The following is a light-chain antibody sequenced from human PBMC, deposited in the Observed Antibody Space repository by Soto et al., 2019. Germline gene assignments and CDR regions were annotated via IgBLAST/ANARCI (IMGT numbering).Light chain of an antibody. V-gene: IGKV1-39*01. CDR2: AAS. CDR1: QSISRY. CDR3: QQSYSTPLT. J-gene: IGKJ4*01. Sequence: MTKSPSSLSASVGDRITITCRESQSISRYLNWYQQKPGKAPKLLIYAASSLQSGVPSRFSGSGSGTDLTLTISSLQPEDFATYYCQQSYSTPLTFGGRAKVDI.